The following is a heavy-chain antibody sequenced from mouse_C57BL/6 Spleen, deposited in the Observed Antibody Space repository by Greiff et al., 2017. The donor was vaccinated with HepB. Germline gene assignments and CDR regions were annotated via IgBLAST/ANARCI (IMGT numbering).Heavy chain of an antibody. J-gene: IGHJ1*03. Sequence: QVQLQQPGAELVRPGSSVKLSCKASGYTFTSYWMHWVKQRPIQGLEWIGNIDPSDSETHYNQKFKDKATLTVDKSSSTAYMQLSSLTSEDSAVYYCARGGDYDNWYFDVWGTGTTVTVSS. V-gene: IGHV1-52*01. CDR2: IDPSDSET. CDR1: GYTFTSYW. D-gene: IGHD2-4*01. CDR3: ARGGDYDNWYFDV.